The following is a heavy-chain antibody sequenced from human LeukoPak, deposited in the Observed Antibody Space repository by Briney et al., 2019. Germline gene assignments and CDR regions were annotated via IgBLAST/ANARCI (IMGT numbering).Heavy chain of an antibody. J-gene: IGHJ5*02. CDR2: IYYSGST. CDR3: ARHGYSGYDLRLP. CDR1: GGSISSYY. Sequence: PSETLSLTCTVSGGSISSYYWSWIRQPPGKGLEWIGYIYYSGSTSYNPSLKSRVTISVDTSKNQFSLKLSSVTAADTAVYYCARHGYSGYDLRLPWGQGTLVTVSS. D-gene: IGHD5-12*01. V-gene: IGHV4-59*08.